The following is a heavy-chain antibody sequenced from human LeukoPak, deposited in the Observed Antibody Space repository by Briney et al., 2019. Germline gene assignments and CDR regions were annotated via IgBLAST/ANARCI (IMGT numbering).Heavy chain of an antibody. D-gene: IGHD2-8*01. Sequence: PSETLSLTCAVSGGSISSSTNWWSWVRQPPGRGLEWIGEIYHSGGTNYNPSLKSRITISVDRSQNQFSLKVNSLTAADTAVYYCATNGYYCMDVWGKGTTVTVSS. V-gene: IGHV4-4*02. CDR2: IYHSGGT. CDR3: ATNGYYCMDV. J-gene: IGHJ6*03. CDR1: GGSISSSTNW.